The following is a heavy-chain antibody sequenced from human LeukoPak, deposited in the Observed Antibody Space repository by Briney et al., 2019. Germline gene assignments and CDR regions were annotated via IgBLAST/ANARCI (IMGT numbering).Heavy chain of an antibody. V-gene: IGHV4-39*01. D-gene: IGHD2-15*01. Sequence: PSETLSLTCTVSGDSITSSLYFWGWIRQPPGKGLEWIGNIYYSGSTNYNPSLKSRVTISVDTSKNQFSLKLTSVTAADTAVYYCARHVRYRSGNSCYRIDYWGQGILVTVSS. CDR1: GDSITSSLYF. CDR3: ARHVRYRSGNSCYRIDY. J-gene: IGHJ4*02. CDR2: IYYSGST.